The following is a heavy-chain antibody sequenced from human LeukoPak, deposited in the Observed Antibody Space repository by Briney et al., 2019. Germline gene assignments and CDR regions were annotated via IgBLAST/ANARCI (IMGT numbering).Heavy chain of an antibody. D-gene: IGHD6-19*01. J-gene: IGHJ4*02. CDR1: GFTVSSNY. V-gene: IGHV3-53*01. CDR2: IYSGGST. Sequence: GGSLRLSCAASGFTVSSNYMSWVRQAPGKGLEWVSVIYSGGSTYYADSVKGRFTISRDNSKNTLYLQMNSLRAEDTAVYYCARAGVGAVAGTDYGGQGTLVTVSS. CDR3: ARAGVGAVAGTDY.